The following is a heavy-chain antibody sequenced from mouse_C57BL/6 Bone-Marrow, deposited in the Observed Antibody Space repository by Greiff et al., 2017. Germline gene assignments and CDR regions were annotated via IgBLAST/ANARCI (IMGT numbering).Heavy chain of an antibody. CDR3: ARRTPHYYGSSYVHF. CDR1: GYTFTSYW. D-gene: IGHD1-1*01. J-gene: IGHJ2*01. Sequence: QVQLQQPGAELVKPGASVKMSCKASGYTFTSYWITWVKQRPGQGLEWIGGIYPGRGSTNYNEKFKSKDTLTVDTSSSPAYMQLSSLTSEDSAVYYCARRTPHYYGSSYVHFWGTGTTLTVSS. V-gene: IGHV1-55*01. CDR2: IYPGRGST.